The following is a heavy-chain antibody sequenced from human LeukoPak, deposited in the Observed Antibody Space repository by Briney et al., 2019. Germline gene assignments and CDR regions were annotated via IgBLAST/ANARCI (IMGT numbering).Heavy chain of an antibody. J-gene: IGHJ6*02. Sequence: LSGGSLRLSCTASGFTFGDYAMSWVRQAPGKGLEWVGFIRSKAYGGTTEYAASVKGRFTISRDDSKSIAYLQMNSLKTEDTAVYYCTRGLIAAEASRTYYYGMDVWGQGTTVTVSS. CDR1: GFTFGDYA. CDR3: TRGLIAAEASRTYYYGMDV. V-gene: IGHV3-49*04. CDR2: IRSKAYGGTT. D-gene: IGHD6-13*01.